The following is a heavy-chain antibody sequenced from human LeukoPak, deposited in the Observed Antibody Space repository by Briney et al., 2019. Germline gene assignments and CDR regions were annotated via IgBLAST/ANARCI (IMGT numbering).Heavy chain of an antibody. CDR1: GFTFSTHW. Sequence: GGSLRLSCAASGFTFSTHWMHWVRQAPGKGLVWVSRIRSDGIVTDYADSVRGRFTISRDNAKNTLYLQMNSLTAEDTAVYYCARESWELRDWGQGTLVTVSS. D-gene: IGHD1-26*01. J-gene: IGHJ4*02. CDR3: ARESWELRD. CDR2: IRSDGIVT. V-gene: IGHV3-74*01.